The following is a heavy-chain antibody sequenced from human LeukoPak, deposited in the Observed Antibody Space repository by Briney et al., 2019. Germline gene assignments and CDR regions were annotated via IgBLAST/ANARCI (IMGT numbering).Heavy chain of an antibody. J-gene: IGHJ5*02. CDR2: IKQDGSEK. CDR1: GFTFSSYW. V-gene: IGHV3-7*01. D-gene: IGHD3-10*01. CDR3: ARFYGSGSYIRFDP. Sequence: GGSLRLSCAAYGFTFSSYWMSWVRQAPGKGLEWVANIKQDGSEKYYVVSVKGRFTISRDNAKNSLYLQMNSLRAEDTAVYYCARFYGSGSYIRFDPWGQGTLVTVSS.